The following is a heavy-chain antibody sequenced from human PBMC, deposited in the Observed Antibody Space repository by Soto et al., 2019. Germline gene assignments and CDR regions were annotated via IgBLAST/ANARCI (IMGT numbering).Heavy chain of an antibody. CDR3: ATGLRTGTTFSGSWFDP. CDR1: GGSFSGYY. Sequence: QVQLQQWGAGLLKPSETLSLTCAVYGGSFSGYYWSWIRQPPGKGLEWIGEINHSGSTNYNPSLKSRVTISVDTSKNQFSLKLSSVTAADTAVYYCATGLRTGTTFSGSWFDPWGQGTLVTVSS. D-gene: IGHD1-1*01. V-gene: IGHV4-34*01. J-gene: IGHJ5*02. CDR2: INHSGST.